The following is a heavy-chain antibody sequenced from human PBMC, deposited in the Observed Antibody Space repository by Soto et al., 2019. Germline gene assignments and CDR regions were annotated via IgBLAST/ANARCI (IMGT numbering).Heavy chain of an antibody. J-gene: IGHJ4*02. CDR2: INANNGNT. CDR3: ARDEGRAAGGHGTFDY. V-gene: IGHV1-3*01. CDR1: GYTFTSYA. Sequence: ASVKVSCEASGYTFTSYAMHWVRQAPGQRLEWMGWINANNGNTKYSQKLQGRVTITTDTSASTAYMEVRSLRSDDTAVFFCARDEGRAAGGHGTFDYWGQGTLVTVSS. D-gene: IGHD6-13*01.